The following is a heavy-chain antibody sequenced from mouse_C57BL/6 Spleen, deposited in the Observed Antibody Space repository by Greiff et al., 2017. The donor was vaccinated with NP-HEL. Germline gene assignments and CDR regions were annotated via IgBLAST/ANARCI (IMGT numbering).Heavy chain of an antibody. CDR3: ARDGYGSRRAYFDY. CDR2: ISDGGSYT. D-gene: IGHD1-1*01. Sequence: DVQLVESGGGLVKPGGSLKLSCAASGFTFSSYAMSWVRQTPEKRLEWVATISDGGSYTYYPDNVKGRFTISRDNAKNNLYLQMSHLKSEDTAMYYCARDGYGSRRAYFDYWGQSTTLTVSS. V-gene: IGHV5-4*01. CDR1: GFTFSSYA. J-gene: IGHJ2*01.